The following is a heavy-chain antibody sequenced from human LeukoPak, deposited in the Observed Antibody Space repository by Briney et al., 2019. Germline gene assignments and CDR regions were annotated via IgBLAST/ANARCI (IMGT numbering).Heavy chain of an antibody. D-gene: IGHD1-14*01. J-gene: IGHJ3*02. V-gene: IGHV4-34*01. CDR2: INHSGST. CDR1: GGSFSGCY. CDR3: ARGGRPAWDRAFDI. Sequence: PSETLSLTCAVYGGSFSGCYWSWIRQPPGKGLEWIGEINHSGSTNYNPSLKSRVTISVDTSKNQFSLKLSSVTAADTAVYCCARGGRPAWDRAFDIWGQGTMVTVSS.